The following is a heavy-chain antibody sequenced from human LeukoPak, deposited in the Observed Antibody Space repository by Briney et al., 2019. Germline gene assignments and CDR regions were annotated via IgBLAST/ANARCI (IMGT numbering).Heavy chain of an antibody. CDR3: ARSGDPDDREFDY. V-gene: IGHV1-2*04. CDR1: GYTFTGYY. Sequence: ASVKVSCKASGYTFTGYYMHWVRQAHGQGLEWKGWINPNSGGINYAQKFQGLVTMTRDTSIRTAYMEPSRLRSDDTAVYYCARSGDPDDREFDYWGQGTLVTVSS. D-gene: IGHD3-10*02. J-gene: IGHJ4*02. CDR2: INPNSGGI.